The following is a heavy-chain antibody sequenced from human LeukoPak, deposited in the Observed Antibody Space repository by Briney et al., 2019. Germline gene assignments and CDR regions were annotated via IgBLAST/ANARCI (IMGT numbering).Heavy chain of an antibody. CDR1: GFTFGNYT. Sequence: GGSLRLSCAASGFTFGNYTMSWVRQPPGKGLEWVSSTSTASNFIYSADSIKGRFTISRDDAKNSLCLQMNSLRAEDSAMYYCARTINFHFDYWGQGTLATVSS. D-gene: IGHD1-20*01. V-gene: IGHV3-21*01. CDR2: TSTASNFI. CDR3: ARTINFHFDY. J-gene: IGHJ4*02.